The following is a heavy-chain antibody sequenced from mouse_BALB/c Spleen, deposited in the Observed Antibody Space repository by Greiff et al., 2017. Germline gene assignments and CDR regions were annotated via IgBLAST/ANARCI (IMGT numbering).Heavy chain of an antibody. CDR2: ILPGSGST. V-gene: IGHV1-9*01. J-gene: IGHJ2*01. CDR3: ARRRIGGYYVN. D-gene: IGHD2-3*01. CDR1: GYTFSSYW. Sequence: VQLVESGAELMKPGASVKISCKATGYTFSSYWIEWVKQRPGHGLEWIGEILPGSGSTNYNEKFKGKATFTADTSSNTAYMQLSSLTSEDSAVYYCARRRIGGYYVNWGQGTTLTVSS.